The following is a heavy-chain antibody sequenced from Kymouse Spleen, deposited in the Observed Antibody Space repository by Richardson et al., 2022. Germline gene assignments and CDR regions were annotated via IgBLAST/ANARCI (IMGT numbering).Heavy chain of an antibody. V-gene: IGHV6-1*01. J-gene: IGHJ6*02. CDR2: TYYRSKWYN. Sequence: QVQLQQSGPGLVKPSQTLSLTCAISGDSVSSNSAAWNWIRQSPSRGLEWLGRTYYRSKWYNDYAVSVKSRITINPDTSKNQFSLQLNSVTPEDTAVYYCARDWFITMVRGAYYYYYGMDVWGQGTTVTVSS. CDR1: GDSVSSNSAA. CDR3: ARDWFITMVRGAYYYYYGMDV. D-gene: IGHD3-10*01.